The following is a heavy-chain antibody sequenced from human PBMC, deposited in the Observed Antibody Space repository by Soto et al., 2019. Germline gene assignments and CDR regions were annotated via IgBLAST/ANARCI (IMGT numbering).Heavy chain of an antibody. D-gene: IGHD3-10*01. CDR2: IYYTGNA. J-gene: IGHJ4*02. CDR3: ARGRFGELSPFDY. Sequence: PSETLSLTCTVSGGSIGTYYWHWIRQPPGKGLEWIAYIYYTGNAKYNPSLKSRVTISVDTSKNHFSLNLNSLTAADTAVYYCARGRFGELSPFDYWGRGTLVTVSS. V-gene: IGHV4-59*01. CDR1: GGSIGTYY.